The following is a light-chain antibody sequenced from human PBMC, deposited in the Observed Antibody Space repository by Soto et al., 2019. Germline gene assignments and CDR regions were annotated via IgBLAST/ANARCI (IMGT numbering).Light chain of an antibody. CDR3: QQYGSSPPIT. V-gene: IGKV3-20*01. CDR2: GAS. J-gene: IGKJ5*01. CDR1: QSVSSRY. Sequence: SPGERATLSCRASQSVSSRYLAWYQQKPGQAPRFLIYGASSRATGIPDRFSGSGSGTDFTLTISRLEPEDFAVYYCQQYGSSPPITFGQGTRLEIK.